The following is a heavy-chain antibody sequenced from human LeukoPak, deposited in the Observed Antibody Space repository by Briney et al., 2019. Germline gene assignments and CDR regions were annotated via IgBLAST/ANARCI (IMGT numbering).Heavy chain of an antibody. J-gene: IGHJ4*02. CDR2: IKQDGSEK. Sequence: GGSLRLSCAASGFTFSSYRMSWVRQAPGKGLEWVANIKQDGSEKYYVDSVKGRFTISRDNAKNSLYLQMNSLRAEDTAVYYCARDLGSSWYDYWGQGTLVTVSS. D-gene: IGHD6-13*01. V-gene: IGHV3-7*01. CDR3: ARDLGSSWYDY. CDR1: GFTFSSYR.